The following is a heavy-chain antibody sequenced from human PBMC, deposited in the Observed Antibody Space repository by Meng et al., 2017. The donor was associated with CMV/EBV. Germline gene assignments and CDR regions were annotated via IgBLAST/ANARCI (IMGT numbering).Heavy chain of an antibody. V-gene: IGHV4-34*01. D-gene: IGHD6-13*01. CDR3: ARGGIAAAGPFDY. J-gene: IGHJ4*02. CDR1: GWSCSGYY. Sequence: VELQQLGVGSVTPSADLSYTCAVYGWSCSGYYWSWPREPPGKGLEWIGEINHSGSTNYTPFLKGRVTISVDTSKNQFSLKLSSVTAAETAVYYCARGGIAAAGPFDYWGQGTLVTVAS. CDR2: INHSGST.